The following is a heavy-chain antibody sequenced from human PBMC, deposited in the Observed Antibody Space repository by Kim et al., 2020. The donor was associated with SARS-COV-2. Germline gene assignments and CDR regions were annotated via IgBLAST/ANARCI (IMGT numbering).Heavy chain of an antibody. D-gene: IGHD3-10*01. V-gene: IGHV3-23*01. Sequence: GGSLRLSCAASGFTFSSYAMSWVRQAPGKGLEWVSAISGSGGSTYYAYVVKGRFTISRDSNKYMLYQLMSSLRAEDTAVYFCAKLYGTERYGNYYGMDV. CDR3: AKLYGTERYGNYYGMDV. J-gene: IGHJ6*01. CDR1: GFTFSSYA. CDR2: ISGSGGST.